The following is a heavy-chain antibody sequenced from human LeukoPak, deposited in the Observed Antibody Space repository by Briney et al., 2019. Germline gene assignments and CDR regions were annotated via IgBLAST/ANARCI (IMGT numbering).Heavy chain of an antibody. CDR3: ARLSSDSTSSYDH. CDR2: ITSDGSTT. D-gene: IGHD3-22*01. Sequence: GGCLRLSCAASGFTFSTYWMHWVRQAPGKGLVWLSSITSDGSTTSYAASVTGRFTISRDNAKNTLFLQMNSLRAEDTAVYYCARLSSDSTSSYDHWGQGTLVTVPA. J-gene: IGHJ4*02. CDR1: GFTFSTYW. V-gene: IGHV3-74*01.